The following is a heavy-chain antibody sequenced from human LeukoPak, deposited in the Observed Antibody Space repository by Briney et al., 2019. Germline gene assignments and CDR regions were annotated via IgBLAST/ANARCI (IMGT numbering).Heavy chain of an antibody. J-gene: IGHJ5*02. Sequence: GASVKVSCKASGYTFTSYDINWVRQATGPGLEWMGWMNPNSGNTGYAQKFQGRVTMTRNTSISTAYMELSSLRSEDTAVYYCARGRYCSSTSCYKGWFDPWGQGTLVTVSS. D-gene: IGHD2-2*02. CDR2: MNPNSGNT. CDR1: GYTFTSYD. CDR3: ARGRYCSSTSCYKGWFDP. V-gene: IGHV1-8*01.